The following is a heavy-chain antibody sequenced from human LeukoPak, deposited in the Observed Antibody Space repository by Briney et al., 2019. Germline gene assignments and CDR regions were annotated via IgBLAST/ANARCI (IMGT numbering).Heavy chain of an antibody. J-gene: IGHJ4*02. CDR3: ARTGVISGYYYRRYYFDY. V-gene: IGHV4-34*01. CDR2: INHSGST. CDR1: GGSFSGYY. D-gene: IGHD3-22*01. Sequence: SETLSLTCAVYGGSFSGYYWSWIRQPPGKGLEWIGEINHSGSTNYNPSLKSRVTISVDTSKNQFSLKLSSVTAADTAVYYCARTGVISGYYYRRYYFDYWGQGTLVTVSS.